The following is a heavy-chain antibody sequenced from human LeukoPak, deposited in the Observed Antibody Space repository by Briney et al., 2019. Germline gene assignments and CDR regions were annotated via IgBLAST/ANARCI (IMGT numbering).Heavy chain of an antibody. D-gene: IGHD3-10*01. J-gene: IGHJ5*02. Sequence: GGSLRLSCAASGFTFSSYAMRWVRQAPGKGLEWVSTISGSGSSTYYADSVKRRFTISTDNSQNTLNLQRNTLRAEYTAVYYCAKLSGARFDPWGQGTLVTVSS. CDR2: ISGSGSST. V-gene: IGHV3-23*01. CDR3: AKLSGARFDP. CDR1: GFTFSSYA.